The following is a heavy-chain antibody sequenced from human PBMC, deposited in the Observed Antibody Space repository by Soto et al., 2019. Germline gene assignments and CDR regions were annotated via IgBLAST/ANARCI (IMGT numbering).Heavy chain of an antibody. CDR1: GFTFSSYE. J-gene: IGHJ6*02. D-gene: IGHD1-1*01. V-gene: IGHV3-48*03. Sequence: PGGSLRLSCAASGFTFSSYEMNWVRQAPGKGLEWVSYISGSGDVIYYGDSVKGRFTISRDNAKNSLYLQMNSLRAEDTAVYYCAGARNTYYYYYVMDVWGQGTTVTVS. CDR2: ISGSGDVI. CDR3: AGARNTYYYYYVMDV.